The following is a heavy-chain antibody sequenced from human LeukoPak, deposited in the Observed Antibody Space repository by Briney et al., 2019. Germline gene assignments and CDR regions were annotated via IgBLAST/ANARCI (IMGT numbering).Heavy chain of an antibody. CDR3: ARHKTYCGGDCRGDAFDI. CDR2: IYYSGST. CDR1: GGSISGYY. D-gene: IGHD2-21*02. J-gene: IGHJ3*02. Sequence: SETLSLTCVVSGGSISGYYWSWIRQPPEKGLEWIGYIYYSGSTNYNPSLKSRLTISMDTSKNHFPLKLISVTAADTATYYCARHKTYCGGDCRGDAFDIWGRGTIVTVSS. V-gene: IGHV4-59*08.